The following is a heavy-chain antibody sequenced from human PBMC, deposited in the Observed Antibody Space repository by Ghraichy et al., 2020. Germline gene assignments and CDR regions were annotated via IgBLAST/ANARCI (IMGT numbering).Heavy chain of an antibody. CDR1: GFTFSSYA. D-gene: IGHD6-19*01. J-gene: IGHJ6*02. Sequence: GGSLRLSCAASGFTFSSYAMHWVRQAPGKGLECVAVISYDGSNKYYADSVKGRFTISRDNSKNTLYLQMNSLRPEDTAIYYCAKDSSGWYASLGYFYYGMDVWGQGTTVTVSS. CDR2: ISYDGSNK. CDR3: AKDSSGWYASLGYFYYGMDV. V-gene: IGHV3-30-3*01.